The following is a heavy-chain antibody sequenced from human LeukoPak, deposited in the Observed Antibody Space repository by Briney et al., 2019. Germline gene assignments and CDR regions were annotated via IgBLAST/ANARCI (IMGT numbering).Heavy chain of an antibody. D-gene: IGHD1-1*01. V-gene: IGHV3-23*01. CDR1: GFTFSSYA. Sequence: GGSLRLFCAASGFTFSSYAMSWVRQAPGKGLEWVSAISGSGGNTYYADSVKGRFTISRDNSKNTLYLQMNSLRAEDTAVYYCAFGTGSFDYWGQGTLVTVSS. J-gene: IGHJ4*02. CDR2: ISGSGGNT. CDR3: AFGTGSFDY.